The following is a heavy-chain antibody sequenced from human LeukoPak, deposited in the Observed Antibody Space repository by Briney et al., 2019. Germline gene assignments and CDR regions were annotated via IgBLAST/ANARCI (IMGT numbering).Heavy chain of an antibody. Sequence: KPSETLSLTCTVSGYSINSHYWSWIRQTPGKGLEWIGQINYSGSTYYNPSLKGRVTLSLDTSKNQFSLKVRSVTPADTAVYYCARDIEVVGATLYFDYWGQGTLVTVSS. V-gene: IGHV4-59*11. D-gene: IGHD1-26*01. CDR2: INYSGST. CDR1: GYSINSHY. CDR3: ARDIEVVGATLYFDY. J-gene: IGHJ4*02.